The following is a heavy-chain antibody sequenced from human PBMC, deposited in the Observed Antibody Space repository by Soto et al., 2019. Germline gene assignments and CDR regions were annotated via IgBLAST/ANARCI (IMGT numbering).Heavy chain of an antibody. CDR3: VKEEYIVEVPAASYDGTDV. Sequence: GVYLRLACSASGFTFSSYAMHWVRQAPGKGLEYVSAISSNGGSTYYADSVKGRFTISRDNSKNTLYLQMSSLRAEDTAVYYCVKEEYIVEVPAASYDGTDVCGQGTTVTVSS. J-gene: IGHJ6*02. CDR2: ISSNGGST. D-gene: IGHD2-2*01. V-gene: IGHV3-64D*08. CDR1: GFTFSSYA.